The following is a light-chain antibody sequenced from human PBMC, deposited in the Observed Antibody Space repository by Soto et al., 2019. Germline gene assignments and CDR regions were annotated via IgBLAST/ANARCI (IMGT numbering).Light chain of an antibody. J-gene: IGKJ1*01. V-gene: IGKV3-20*01. CDR1: QSVSSSY. CDR2: GAS. Sequence: EIVLTQSPGTLSLSTGERATLSCRASQSVSSSYLAWYQHKTGQAPRLLLYGASSRAPGIPDRFSGSGSGTDFTLTISRLEPEDFAVYYCQQYGSSPGTFGQGTKVEIK. CDR3: QQYGSSPGT.